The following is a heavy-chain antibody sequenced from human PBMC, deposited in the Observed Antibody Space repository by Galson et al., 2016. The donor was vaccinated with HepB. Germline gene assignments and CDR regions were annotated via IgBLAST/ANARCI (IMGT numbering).Heavy chain of an antibody. CDR3: AKDGGYSSGNYYPDY. Sequence: NGNTKYSQKFHDRVTITRDTSASILYLELTSLTIEDTAIYYCAKDGGYSSGNYYPDYWGQGTLVTVSS. J-gene: IGHJ4*02. V-gene: IGHV1-3*01. D-gene: IGHD3-10*01. CDR2: NGNT.